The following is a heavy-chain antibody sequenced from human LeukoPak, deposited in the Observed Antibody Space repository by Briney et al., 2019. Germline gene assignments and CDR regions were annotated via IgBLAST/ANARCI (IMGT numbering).Heavy chain of an antibody. D-gene: IGHD1-26*01. J-gene: IGHJ5*02. Sequence: GGSLRLSCAASGFTFSNYYMSWVRQAPGKGLEWVSAISGSGGSTYYADSVKGRFTISRDNSKNTLYLQMNSLRAEDTAVYYCAKGPGWELSDWFDPWGQGTLVTVSS. CDR2: ISGSGGST. CDR3: AKGPGWELSDWFDP. V-gene: IGHV3-23*01. CDR1: GFTFSNYY.